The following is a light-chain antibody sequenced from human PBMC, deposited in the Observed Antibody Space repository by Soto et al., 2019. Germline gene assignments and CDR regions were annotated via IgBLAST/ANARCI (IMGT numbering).Light chain of an antibody. CDR1: QSISTY. CDR3: QQSYSTPRT. Sequence: DLQMTQSPSSLSASVGDRVTITCRASQSISTYLNWYQQKPGKAPKLLIYAASSLQSGVPSRFSGSGSGTDFTLSINNLQPEDFAAYYCQQSYSTPRTFGPGTTVDIK. CDR2: AAS. V-gene: IGKV1-39*01. J-gene: IGKJ3*01.